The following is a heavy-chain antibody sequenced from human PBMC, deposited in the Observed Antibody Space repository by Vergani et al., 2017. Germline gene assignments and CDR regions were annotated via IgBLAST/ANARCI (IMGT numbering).Heavy chain of an antibody. CDR1: GGSFSGYY. D-gene: IGHD3-16*01. CDR2: INHSGST. V-gene: IGHV4-34*01. Sequence: QVQLQQWGAGLLKPSETLSLTCAVYGGSFSGYYWSWIRQPPGKGLEWIGEINHSGSTNYNPSLKSRVTISVDTSKNQLPLKLSSVTAADTAVYYCARVGSKVWNYYYMDVWGKGTTVTVSS. J-gene: IGHJ6*03. CDR3: ARVGSKVWNYYYMDV.